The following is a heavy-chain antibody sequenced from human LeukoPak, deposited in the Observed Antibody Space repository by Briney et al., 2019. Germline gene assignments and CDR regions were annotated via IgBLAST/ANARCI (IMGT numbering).Heavy chain of an antibody. CDR1: GFTFSSYA. CDR3: AKAIWGPLSWFDP. J-gene: IGHJ5*02. V-gene: IGHV3-23*01. Sequence: PGGSLRLSCAASGFTFSSYAMSWVRQAPGKGLEWVSAISGSGSNTYYADSVKGRFTISRDNSKNTLYLQMNSLRAEDTAVYYCAKAIWGPLSWFDPWGQGTLVTVSS. CDR2: ISGSGSNT. D-gene: IGHD7-27*01.